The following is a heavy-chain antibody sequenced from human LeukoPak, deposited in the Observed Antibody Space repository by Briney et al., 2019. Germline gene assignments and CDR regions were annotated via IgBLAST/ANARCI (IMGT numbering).Heavy chain of an antibody. CDR3: ARDRLTNDAFDI. J-gene: IGHJ3*02. CDR1: GFTFSNYW. D-gene: IGHD2-8*01. Sequence: GGSLRLSCAASGFTFSNYWMYWVRQAPGKGLVWVSRINTDGSSTDYADSVKGRFTISRDNAKNTLYLQMNSLRAEDTAVYYCARDRLTNDAFDIWGQGTMVTVSS. V-gene: IGHV3-74*01. CDR2: INTDGSST.